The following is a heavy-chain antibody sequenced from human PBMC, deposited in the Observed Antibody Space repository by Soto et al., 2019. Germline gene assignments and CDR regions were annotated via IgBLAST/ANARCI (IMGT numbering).Heavy chain of an antibody. CDR2: FDPEDGET. CDR1: GYTLTELS. Sequence: ASVKVSCTVSGYTLTELSMHWVRQAPGKGLEWMGGFDPEDGETIYAQKFQGRVTMTEDTSTDTAYMELSSLRSEDTAVYYCATGHYDYVWGSYRSLYYYYYGMDVWGQGTTVTVSS. CDR3: ATGHYDYVWGSYRSLYYYYYGMDV. J-gene: IGHJ6*02. V-gene: IGHV1-24*01. D-gene: IGHD3-16*02.